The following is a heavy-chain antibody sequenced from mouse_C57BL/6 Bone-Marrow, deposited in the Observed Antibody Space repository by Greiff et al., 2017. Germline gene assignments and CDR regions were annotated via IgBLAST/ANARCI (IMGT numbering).Heavy chain of an antibody. CDR2: ISTYYGDA. Sequence: QVQLQQPGPELVRPGVSVKISCKGSGYTFTDYAMHWVKQSHAKSLEWIGVISTYYGDASYNQKFKDKATMTVDKSSSTAYMELARLTSEDSAVYYCARKPITTVGARGRNYFDYWGQGTTLTVSS. V-gene: IGHV1-67*01. CDR3: ARKPITTVGARGRNYFDY. D-gene: IGHD1-1*01. J-gene: IGHJ2*01. CDR1: GYTFTDYA.